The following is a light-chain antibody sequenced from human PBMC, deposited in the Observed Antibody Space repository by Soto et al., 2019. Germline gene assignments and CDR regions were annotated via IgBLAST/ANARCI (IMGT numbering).Light chain of an antibody. CDR1: QSISSW. V-gene: IGKV1-39*01. J-gene: IGKJ4*01. Sequence: DIQLTHSPSSLSASVGDRVTITCRASQSISSWLAWYQQKPGKAPNLLIYAASTLQSGVPSRFSGSGSGTDFTLTISSLQPEDFATYFCQHGYSTPLTFGGGTKV. CDR3: QHGYSTPLT. CDR2: AAS.